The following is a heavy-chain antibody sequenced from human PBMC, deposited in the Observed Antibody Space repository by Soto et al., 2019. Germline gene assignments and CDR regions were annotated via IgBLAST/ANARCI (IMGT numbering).Heavy chain of an antibody. CDR3: ARRKRSSTSCYYYYYGMDV. D-gene: IGHD2-2*01. J-gene: IGHJ6*04. Sequence: AAVKVSCKASGYTFTSCGISWVRQAPGQGLEWMGWISAYNGNTNYAQKLQGRVTMTTDTSTSTAYMELRSLRSDDTAVYYCARRKRSSTSCYYYYYGMDVWGKETTVTVAS. CDR1: GYTFTSCG. CDR2: ISAYNGNT. V-gene: IGHV1-18*01.